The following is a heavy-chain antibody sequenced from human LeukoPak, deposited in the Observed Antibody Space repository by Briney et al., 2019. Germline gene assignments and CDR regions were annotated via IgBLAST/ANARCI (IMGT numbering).Heavy chain of an antibody. CDR2: ISDSGTT. V-gene: IGHV4-59*01. Sequence: SETLSLTCSVSGGSIMNYYWTWIRQPPGKALEWIGYISDSGTTDCNPSLKSRVTISIDTSTNQFSLKLNSVTAADTAVYYCARGGAYYYGSGTHLIDYWGQGSLVIVSS. J-gene: IGHJ4*02. CDR1: GGSIMNYY. CDR3: ARGGAYYYGSGTHLIDY. D-gene: IGHD3-10*01.